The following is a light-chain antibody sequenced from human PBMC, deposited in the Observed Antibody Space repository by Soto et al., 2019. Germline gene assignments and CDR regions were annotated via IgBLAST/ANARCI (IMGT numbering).Light chain of an antibody. CDR3: SSFTNTRTYA. V-gene: IGLV2-14*01. J-gene: IGLJ1*01. Sequence: QSALTQPASVSGSPGQSITISCTGTSSDVGGCNCVSWYQQHPAKAPKLMIYEVSNRPSGVSNRFSGSKSGNTASLTISGLHAEDDADYYCSSFTNTRTYAFGTGTKLTVL. CDR2: EVS. CDR1: SSDVGGCNC.